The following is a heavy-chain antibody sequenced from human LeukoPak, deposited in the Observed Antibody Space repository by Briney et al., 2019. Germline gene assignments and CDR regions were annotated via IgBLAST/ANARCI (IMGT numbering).Heavy chain of an antibody. CDR3: ARVGPMITFGRVIVAHTSLDY. D-gene: IGHD3-16*02. CDR2: INHSGST. J-gene: IGHJ4*02. Sequence: SETLSLTCAVYGGSFSGYYWSWIRQPPGKGLEWIGEINHSGSTNYNPSLKSRVTISVDTSKNQFSLKLSSVTAADTAVYYCARVGPMITFGRVIVAHTSLDYWGQGTLVTVSS. CDR1: GGSFSGYY. V-gene: IGHV4-34*01.